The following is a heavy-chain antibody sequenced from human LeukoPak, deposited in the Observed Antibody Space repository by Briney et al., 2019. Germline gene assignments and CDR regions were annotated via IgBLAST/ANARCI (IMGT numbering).Heavy chain of an antibody. D-gene: IGHD2-15*01. CDR1: GFTFSGYW. V-gene: IGHV3-7*04. CDR3: ARANPPGISFFDY. CDR2: IKQDGSEK. Sequence: GGSLRLSCAASGFTFSGYWMSWVRQAPGNGLEWVANIKQDGSEKYYVDSVKGRFTISRDNAKNSLYLQMNSLRAEDTAVYYCARANPPGISFFDYWGQGTLVTVSS. J-gene: IGHJ4*02.